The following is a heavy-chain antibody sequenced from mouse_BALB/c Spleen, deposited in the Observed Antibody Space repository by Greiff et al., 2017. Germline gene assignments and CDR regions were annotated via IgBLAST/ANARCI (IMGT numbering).Heavy chain of an antibody. Sequence: EVNLVESGGGLVQPGGSLKLSCAASGFTFSSYGMSWVRQTPDKRLELVATINSNGGSTYYPDSVKGRFTISRDNAKNTLYLQMSSLKSEDTAMYYCARGTFDYWGQGTTLTVSS. V-gene: IGHV5-6-3*01. CDR1: GFTFSSYG. D-gene: IGHD3-3*01. J-gene: IGHJ2*01. CDR3: ARGTFDY. CDR2: INSNGGST.